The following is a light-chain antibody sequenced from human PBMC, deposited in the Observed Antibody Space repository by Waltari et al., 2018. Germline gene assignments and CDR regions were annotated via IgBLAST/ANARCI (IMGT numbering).Light chain of an antibody. Sequence: QSALTQPASVSGSPGQSITISCTGFNSNVGSYNLVSWYQKHPGKAPKLLIYEGNGRPSGVSNRFSGSKSDNTASLTLSGLQAEDEADYYCCSNVGSSVFFGGGTKLTVL. J-gene: IGLJ2*01. CDR2: EGN. CDR1: NSNVGSYNL. CDR3: CSNVGSSVF. V-gene: IGLV2-23*03.